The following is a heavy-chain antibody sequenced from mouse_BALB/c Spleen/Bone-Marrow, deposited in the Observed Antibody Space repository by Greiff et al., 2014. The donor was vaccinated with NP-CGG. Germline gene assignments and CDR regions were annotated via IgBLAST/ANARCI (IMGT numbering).Heavy chain of an antibody. CDR2: IDPANGNT. V-gene: IGHV14-3*02. CDR3: ARYYYGSSYFDY. CDR1: GFNIKDTY. Sequence: EVQRLESGAELVKPGASVKLSCTASGFNIKDTYMHWVKQRPEQGLEWIGRIDPANGNTKYDPKFQGKATITADTSSNTAYLQLSSLTSEDAAVYYCARYYYGSSYFDYWGQGTTLTVSS. D-gene: IGHD1-1*01. J-gene: IGHJ2*01.